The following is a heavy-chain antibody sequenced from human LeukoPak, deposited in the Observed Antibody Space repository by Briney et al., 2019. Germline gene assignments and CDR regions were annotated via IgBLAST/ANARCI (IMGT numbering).Heavy chain of an antibody. CDR2: IYHSGST. CDR1: GGSITTYY. CDR3: ARGSYCSGGTCMFDY. V-gene: IGHV4-59*01. D-gene: IGHD2-15*01. Sequence: SETLSLTCTVSGGSITTYYWNWIRQPPGQGLEWMGHIYHSGSTNYNPSLKSRITISVDTSKNEFSLKLSSVTAADTAVYFCARGSYCSGGTCMFDYWGQGTLVTVSS. J-gene: IGHJ4*02.